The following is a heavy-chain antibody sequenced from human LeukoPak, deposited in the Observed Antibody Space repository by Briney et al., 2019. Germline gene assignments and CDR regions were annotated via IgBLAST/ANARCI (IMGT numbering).Heavy chain of an antibody. CDR1: GGSFSGYY. V-gene: IGHV4-34*01. D-gene: IGHD2-21*02. CDR2: IDHSGST. Sequence: TSETLSLTCAVYGGSFSGYYWSWIRQPPGKGLEWIGEIDHSGSTNYNPSLKSRVTISVDTSKNQFSLKLSSVTAADTAVYYCARYGMTYDAFDIWGQRTMVTVSS. J-gene: IGHJ3*02. CDR3: ARYGMTYDAFDI.